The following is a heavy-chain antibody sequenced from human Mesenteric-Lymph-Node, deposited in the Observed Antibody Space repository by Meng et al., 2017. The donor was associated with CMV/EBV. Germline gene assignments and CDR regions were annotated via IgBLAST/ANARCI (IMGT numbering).Heavy chain of an antibody. Sequence: GGSLRLSCAASAFTFSNYAMSWARQAPGKGLEWVSSISSSSSYIYYADSVKGRFTISRDNAKNSLYLQMNSLRAEDTAVYYCARGYCSSTSCYGGNYYYYGMDVWGQGTTVTVSS. CDR2: ISSSSSYI. J-gene: IGHJ6*02. V-gene: IGHV3-21*01. CDR3: ARGYCSSTSCYGGNYYYYGMDV. CDR1: AFTFSNYA. D-gene: IGHD2-2*01.